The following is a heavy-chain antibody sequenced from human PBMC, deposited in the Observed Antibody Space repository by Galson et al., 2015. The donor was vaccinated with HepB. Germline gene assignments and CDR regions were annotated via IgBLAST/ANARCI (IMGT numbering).Heavy chain of an antibody. J-gene: IGHJ5*02. CDR1: GGSISSSSYY. CDR2: IYYSGST. Sequence: LSLTCTVSGGSISSSSYYWGWVRQPPGKGLEWIGSIYYSGSTYYSPSLKSRVTISVDTSQNQFSLKLSSVTAADTAVYYCARPLTEENWFDPWGQGTLVTVSS. CDR3: ARPLTEENWFDP. D-gene: IGHD3-16*01. V-gene: IGHV4-39*01.